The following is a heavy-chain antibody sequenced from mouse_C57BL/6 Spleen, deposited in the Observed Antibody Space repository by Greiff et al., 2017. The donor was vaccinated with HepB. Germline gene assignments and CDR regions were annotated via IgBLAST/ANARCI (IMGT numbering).Heavy chain of an antibody. V-gene: IGHV1-18*01. CDR2: INPNNGGT. Sequence: EVQLQQSGPELVKPGASVKIPCKASGYTFTDYNMDWVKQSHGKSLEWIGDINPNNGGTIYNQKFKGKATLTVDKSSSTAYMELRSLTSEDTAVYYCARSIGNWYFDFWGTGTTVTVSS. J-gene: IGHJ1*03. CDR3: ARSIGNWYFDF. CDR1: GYTFTDYN.